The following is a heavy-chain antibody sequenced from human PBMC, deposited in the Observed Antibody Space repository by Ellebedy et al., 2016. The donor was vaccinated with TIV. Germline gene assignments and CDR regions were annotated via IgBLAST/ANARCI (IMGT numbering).Heavy chain of an antibody. J-gene: IGHJ4*02. Sequence: MPSETLSLTCTVSGGSISSYYWSWIRQRPGKGLEWIGYIYYSGSTNYNPSLKSRVTISVDTSKNQFSLKLSSVTAADTAVYYCARGGLPGGYFDYWGQGTLVTVSS. CDR2: IYYSGST. CDR1: GGSISSYY. CDR3: ARGGLPGGYFDY. V-gene: IGHV4-59*01. D-gene: IGHD5-12*01.